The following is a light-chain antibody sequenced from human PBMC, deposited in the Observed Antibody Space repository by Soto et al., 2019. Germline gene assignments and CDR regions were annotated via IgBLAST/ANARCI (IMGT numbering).Light chain of an antibody. CDR2: GAS. CDR1: QSVSSNS. J-gene: IGKJ4*01. V-gene: IGKV3-20*01. CDR3: QQYGSSPLT. Sequence: EIVLTQSPGTLSLSPGEGDTLSCRASQSVSSNSLAWYQQKPGQAPRLLIYGASTRATGIPDRFSGSGSGTDFTLTINRLEPEDFAVYYCQQYGSSPLTCGGGTKLEIK.